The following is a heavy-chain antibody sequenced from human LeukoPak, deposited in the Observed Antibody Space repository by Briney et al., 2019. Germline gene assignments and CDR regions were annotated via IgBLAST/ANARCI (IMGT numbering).Heavy chain of an antibody. V-gene: IGHV4-59*01. CDR1: GYSIGSSYY. CDR2: IYYSGST. D-gene: IGHD3-10*01. Sequence: SETLSLTCTVSGYSIGSSYYWSWIRQPPGKGLEWIGYIYYSGSTNYNPSLRSRVTISLDTSKNQFSLKLSSVTAADTAVYYCARNPGQLYYYGSGIKYNWFDPWGQGTLVTVSS. CDR3: ARNPGQLYYYGSGIKYNWFDP. J-gene: IGHJ5*02.